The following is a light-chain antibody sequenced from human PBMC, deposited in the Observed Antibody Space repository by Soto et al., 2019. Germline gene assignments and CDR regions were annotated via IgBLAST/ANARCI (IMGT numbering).Light chain of an antibody. CDR1: SSNIGGTNY. CDR2: SNN. CDR3: ASWDDRLGAVI. Sequence: SVLTQPPSASGTPGQRVFISCSGSSSNIGGTNYAYWYQQLPGAATKLLMHSNNLRPSGVPERISGSKSGTSASLAISGLRSEDEAVYYCASWDDRLGAVIFGGGTKLTVL. V-gene: IGLV1-47*02. J-gene: IGLJ2*01.